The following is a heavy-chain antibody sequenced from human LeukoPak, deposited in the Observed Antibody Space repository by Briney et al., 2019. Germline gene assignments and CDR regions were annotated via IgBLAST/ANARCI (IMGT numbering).Heavy chain of an antibody. CDR2: IDDSERT. Sequence: PGGSLRLSCTASGFTFSSYTLNWVRQAPGQGLEWVSTIDDSERTHYADSVQGRFTISRDNSKNTIFLHMNSLRAEDTAVYFRSTRLGEHFDYWGQGTRVTVSS. V-gene: IGHV3-23*05. J-gene: IGHJ4*02. CDR3: STRLGEHFDY. CDR1: GFTFSSYT. D-gene: IGHD3-16*01.